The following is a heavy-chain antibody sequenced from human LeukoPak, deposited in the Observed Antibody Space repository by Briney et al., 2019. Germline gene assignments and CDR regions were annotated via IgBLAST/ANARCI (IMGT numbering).Heavy chain of an antibody. CDR3: ARGLSWYYDSSGYTMGY. CDR1: GYTFTGYY. CDR2: INPNSGGT. J-gene: IGHJ4*02. D-gene: IGHD3-22*01. V-gene: IGHV1-2*02. Sequence: ASVKVSCKASGYTFTGYYMHWVRQAPGQGLEWMGWINPNSGGTNYAQKFQGRVTMTRDTSISTAYMELSRLRSDDTAVYYCARGLSWYYDSSGYTMGYWGQGTLVTVSS.